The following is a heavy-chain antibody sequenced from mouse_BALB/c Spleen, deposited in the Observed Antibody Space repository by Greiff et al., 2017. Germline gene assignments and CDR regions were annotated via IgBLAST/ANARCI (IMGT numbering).Heavy chain of an antibody. V-gene: IGHV1-4*01. J-gene: IGHJ4*01. CDR1: GYTFTSYT. Sequence: QVQLQQSGAELARPGASVKMSCKASGYTFTSYTMHWVKQRPGQGLEWIGYINPSSGYTNYNQKFKDKATLTADKSSSTAYMQLSSLTSEDSAVYYCAVGITSPYYAMDYWGQGTSVTVSS. D-gene: IGHD2-4*01. CDR2: INPSSGYT. CDR3: AVGITSPYYAMDY.